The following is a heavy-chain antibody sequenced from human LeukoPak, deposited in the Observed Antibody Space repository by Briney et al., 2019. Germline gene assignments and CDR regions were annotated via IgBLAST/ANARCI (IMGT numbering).Heavy chain of an antibody. CDR1: GGSISSGGYS. CDR3: ARGVRKITMIVVDWFDP. CDR2: IYHSGST. D-gene: IGHD3-22*01. J-gene: IGHJ5*02. V-gene: IGHV4-30-2*01. Sequence: SETLSLTCAVSGGSISSGGYSWSWIRQPPGKGLEWIGYIYHSGSTYYNPSLKSRVTISVDRSKNQFSLKLSSVTAADTAVYYCARGVRKITMIVVDWFDPWGQGTLVTVSS.